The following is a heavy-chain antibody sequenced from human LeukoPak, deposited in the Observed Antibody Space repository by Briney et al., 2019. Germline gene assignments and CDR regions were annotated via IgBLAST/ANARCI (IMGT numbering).Heavy chain of an antibody. D-gene: IGHD1-1*01. CDR3: ARLALGMTRAGKYFYNGVDV. J-gene: IGHJ6*02. CDR2: IHPDDSYS. V-gene: IGHV5-10-1*01. CDR1: GDSFTNSW. Sequence: GESLKISCKGSGDSFTNSWIGWVRQMPGKGLKWMGRIHPDDSYSNYSPSFEGRVTISVEKSITTAYLQWSSLRASDTATYYCARLALGMTRAGKYFYNGVDVWGQGTTVTVSS.